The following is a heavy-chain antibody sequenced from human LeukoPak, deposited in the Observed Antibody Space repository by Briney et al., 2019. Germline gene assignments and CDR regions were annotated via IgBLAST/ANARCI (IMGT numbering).Heavy chain of an antibody. Sequence: SETLSLTCTVSGGSISSYYWSWIRQPAGKGLEWIGRIYTSGSTNYNPSLKSRVTMSVDTSKNQFSLKLSSVTAADTAVYYCAGTDAYCGGDCYFDYWGQGTLVTVSS. V-gene: IGHV4-4*07. CDR1: GGSISSYY. CDR2: IYTSGST. J-gene: IGHJ4*02. CDR3: AGTDAYCGGDCYFDY. D-gene: IGHD2-21*02.